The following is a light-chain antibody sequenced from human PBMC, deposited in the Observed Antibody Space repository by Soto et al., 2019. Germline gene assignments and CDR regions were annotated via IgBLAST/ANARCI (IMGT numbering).Light chain of an antibody. Sequence: VLTQLPSASGTPGQRITISCSGSSSNIESHTVNWYQQVPGAAPKLLINTNNQRPSGVPDRFSGSKSGASASLAISGLQPEDEATYYCATWDDSRKGVFGTGTKVTVL. CDR3: ATWDDSRKGV. CDR2: TNN. CDR1: SSNIESHT. J-gene: IGLJ1*01. V-gene: IGLV1-44*01.